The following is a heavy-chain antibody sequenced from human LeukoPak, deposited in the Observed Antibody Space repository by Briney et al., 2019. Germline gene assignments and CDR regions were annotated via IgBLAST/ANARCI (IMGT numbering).Heavy chain of an antibody. Sequence: GGSLRLSCAASGFIFNNFGLIWVRQAPGKGLEWVSAISNDGGGTNYTDFVKGRFTISKDNSKNTLFLQMNSLRAEDTALYYCAKGSSGYFVDLWGQGTLVTVSS. V-gene: IGHV3-23*01. D-gene: IGHD3-22*01. CDR3: AKGSSGYFVDL. CDR2: ISNDGGGT. J-gene: IGHJ5*02. CDR1: GFIFNNFG.